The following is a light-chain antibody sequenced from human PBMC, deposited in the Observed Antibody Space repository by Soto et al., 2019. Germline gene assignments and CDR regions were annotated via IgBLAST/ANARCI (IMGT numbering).Light chain of an antibody. J-gene: IGLJ1*01. V-gene: IGLV2-14*01. CDR2: EVS. CDR3: GSHTSTDTPFV. Sequence: QSALAQPSSVSGSPGQSITISCTGTSTDVGGYNYVSWYQHHPGKGPKLIIYEVSNRPSGVSDRFSGSKSGNKASLIISNLEAEDESDYYCGSHTSTDTPFVFGTGTKLTVL. CDR1: STDVGGYNY.